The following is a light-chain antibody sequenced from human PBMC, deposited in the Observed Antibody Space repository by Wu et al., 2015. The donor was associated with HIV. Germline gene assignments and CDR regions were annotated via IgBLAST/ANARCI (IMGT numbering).Light chain of an antibody. CDR3: QKCNSAPLT. CDR1: QGISSY. CDR2: AAS. V-gene: IGKV1-9*01. Sequence: DIQLTQSPSFLSASVGDRVTITCRASQGISSYLAWYQQKPGKAPKLLIYAASTLQSAVPLRFSGSGSGTEFTLTISNLQPEDVATYYCQKCNSAPLTFGGGTKVEI. J-gene: IGKJ4*01.